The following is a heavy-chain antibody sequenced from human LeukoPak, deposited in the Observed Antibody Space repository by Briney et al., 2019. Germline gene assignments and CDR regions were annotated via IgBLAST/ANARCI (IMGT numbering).Heavy chain of an antibody. D-gene: IGHD6-13*01. V-gene: IGHV4-59*01. J-gene: IGHJ5*02. CDR3: ARMWFSSSWDRQFDP. CDR1: GGSISSYY. Sequence: SETLSLTCTVSGGSISSYYWSWIRQLPGKGLEWIGYIYYSGSTNYNPPLKSRVTISVDTSKNQFSLKLSSVTAADTAVYYCARMWFSSSWDRQFDPWGQGTLVTVSS. CDR2: IYYSGST.